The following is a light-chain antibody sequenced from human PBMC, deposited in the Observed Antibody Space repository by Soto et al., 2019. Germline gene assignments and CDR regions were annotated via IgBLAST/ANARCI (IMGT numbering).Light chain of an antibody. V-gene: IGKV3-15*01. CDR2: GAS. J-gene: IGKJ4*01. CDR1: QSVGGN. CDR3: QQYYNWPPLT. Sequence: EIVMTQSPPTLSVSPGERVTLSCRVSQSVGGNVAWYQQRPGQAPRLLISGASTRASGVPARISGSGYGTEFTLTISSLLAEDFGVYYCQQYYNWPPLTFGGGTKVEIK.